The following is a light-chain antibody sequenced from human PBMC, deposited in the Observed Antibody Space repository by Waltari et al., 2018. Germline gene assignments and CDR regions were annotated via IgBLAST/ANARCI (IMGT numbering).Light chain of an antibody. CDR2: KTS. CDR1: QSISNW. J-gene: IGKJ4*01. CDR3: QQYNVYSLT. V-gene: IGKV1-5*03. Sequence: DIQMTQSPSTLSASVGHRVTITCRASQSISNWLAWYQQKPGKAPKFLIYKTSNLESGVPSRFSGSGSGTEFTLTISSLQPDDFATYYCQQYNVYSLTFGGGTKVEIK.